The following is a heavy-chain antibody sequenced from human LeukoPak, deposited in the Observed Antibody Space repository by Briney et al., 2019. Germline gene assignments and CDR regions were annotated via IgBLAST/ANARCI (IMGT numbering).Heavy chain of an antibody. Sequence: SQTLSLTCTVSSGSISSGGYYWSWIRQHPGKGLEWIGYIYYSGSTYYNPSLKSRVTISVDTSKNQFSLKLSSVTAADTAVYYCARGYCSGGCCYSGLFDYWGQGTLVTVSS. CDR1: SGSISSGGYY. V-gene: IGHV4-31*03. CDR2: IYYSGST. D-gene: IGHD2-15*01. J-gene: IGHJ4*02. CDR3: ARGYCSGGCCYSGLFDY.